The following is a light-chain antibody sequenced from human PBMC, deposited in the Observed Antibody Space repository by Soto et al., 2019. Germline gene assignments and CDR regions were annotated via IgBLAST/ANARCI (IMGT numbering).Light chain of an antibody. CDR2: GAS. CDR3: QQFGTPRSVT. CDR1: QSVDSNY. Sequence: EIVLTQSPGTLSLSPGEEATLSCMAIQSVDSNYLAWYQQKPGQTPRLIIYGASGRADGIPHRFSGSGFGTDFTLTISKVEPEDFAVYYCQQFGTPRSVTFGPGPRLEIK. J-gene: IGKJ5*01. V-gene: IGKV3-20*01.